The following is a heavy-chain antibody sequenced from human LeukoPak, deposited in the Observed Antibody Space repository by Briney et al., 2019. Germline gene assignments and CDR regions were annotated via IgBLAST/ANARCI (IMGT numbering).Heavy chain of an antibody. J-gene: IGHJ3*02. CDR1: GFSLSTSGMR. V-gene: IGHV2-70*04. CDR2: IDWDDDK. D-gene: IGHD6-19*01. CDR3: ARDIAVVGRDAFDI. Sequence: SGPALVKPTQTLTLTCSFSGFSLSTSGMRGSWIRQPPGKALEWLARIDWDDDKFYSTSLKTRLTISKDTSKNQVVLTMTNMDPVDTATYYCARDIAVVGRDAFDIWGQGTMVTVSS.